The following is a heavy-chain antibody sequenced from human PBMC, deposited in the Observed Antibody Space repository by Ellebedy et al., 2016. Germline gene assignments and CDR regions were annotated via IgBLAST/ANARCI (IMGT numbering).Heavy chain of an antibody. CDR2: IYYSGST. J-gene: IGHJ6*02. D-gene: IGHD6-19*01. Sequence: GSLRLSCTVSGGSISSYYWSWIRQPPGKGLEWIGYIYYSGSTNYNPSLKSRVTISVDTSKNQFSLKLSSVTAADTAVYYCARDRAVAGRANSNYYYYGMDVWGQGTTVTVSS. CDR1: GGSISSYY. CDR3: ARDRAVAGRANSNYYYYGMDV. V-gene: IGHV4-59*01.